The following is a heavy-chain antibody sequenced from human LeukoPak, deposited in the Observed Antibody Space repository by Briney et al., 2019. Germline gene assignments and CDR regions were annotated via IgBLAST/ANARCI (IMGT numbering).Heavy chain of an antibody. J-gene: IGHJ4*02. V-gene: IGHV4-38-2*02. CDR1: GYSISSGYY. CDR2: IYHSGST. D-gene: IGHD5/OR15-5a*01. Sequence: KPSETLSLTCTVSGYSISSGYYWGRIRQPPGKGLEWIGSIYHSGSTYYNPSLKSRVTISVDTSKNQFSLKLSSVTAADTAVYYCARDLRPLDRSEFDYWGQGTLVTVSS. CDR3: ARDLRPLDRSEFDY.